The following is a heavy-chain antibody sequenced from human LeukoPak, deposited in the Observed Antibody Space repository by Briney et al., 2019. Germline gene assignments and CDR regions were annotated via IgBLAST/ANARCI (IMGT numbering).Heavy chain of an antibody. CDR3: ASSRYDSSGYYGIIGY. CDR1: GFTFDDYA. V-gene: IGHV3-23*01. Sequence: GGSLRLSCAASGFTFDDYAMHWVRQASGKGLEWVSAISGSGGSTYYADSVKGRFTISRDNAKNSLYLQMSSLRAEDTAVYYCASSRYDSSGYYGIIGYWGQGTLVTVSS. J-gene: IGHJ4*02. D-gene: IGHD3-22*01. CDR2: ISGSGGST.